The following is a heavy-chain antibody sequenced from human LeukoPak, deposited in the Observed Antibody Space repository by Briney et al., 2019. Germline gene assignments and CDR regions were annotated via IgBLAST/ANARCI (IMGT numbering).Heavy chain of an antibody. CDR3: ARAPPGYNAIDY. Sequence: SVKVSCKASGGTFSSYAISWVRQAPGQGLEWMGGIIPIFGTANYAQKFQGRVTITADESTSTAYMELSSLRSEDTAVYYCARAPPGYNAIDYWGQGTLVTVSS. J-gene: IGHJ4*02. V-gene: IGHV1-69*13. CDR2: IIPIFGTA. CDR1: GGTFSSYA. D-gene: IGHD5-24*01.